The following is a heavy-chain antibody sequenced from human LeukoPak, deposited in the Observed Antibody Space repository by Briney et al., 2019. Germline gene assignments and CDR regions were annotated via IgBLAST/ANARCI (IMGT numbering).Heavy chain of an antibody. CDR3: ARGRVRGIGPHYFDY. D-gene: IGHD3-10*01. Sequence: SETLSLTCTVSGDSIRTNNYYWGWVRQPPGQGLEWIGSIYYSGSTYYNPSLKSRVTISVDTSKNQFSLKLNSVTAADTAVYYCARGRVRGIGPHYFDYWGQGTLVTVSS. CDR2: IYYSGST. J-gene: IGHJ4*02. CDR1: GDSIRTNNYY. V-gene: IGHV4-39*07.